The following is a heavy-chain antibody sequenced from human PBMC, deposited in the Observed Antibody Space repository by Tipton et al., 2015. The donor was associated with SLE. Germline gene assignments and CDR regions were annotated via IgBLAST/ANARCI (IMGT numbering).Heavy chain of an antibody. Sequence: LRLSCTVSDGSISHYYWSWIRQPPGKGLEWIGYISYSGTTNYNPSLKSRVTLSVDRSTDQFFLNVNSVTDADTAVYYCARVREYSVSDSWFDPWGQGILVTVSS. J-gene: IGHJ5*02. D-gene: IGHD5/OR15-5a*01. V-gene: IGHV4-59*08. CDR2: ISYSGTT. CDR3: ARVREYSVSDSWFDP. CDR1: DGSISHYY.